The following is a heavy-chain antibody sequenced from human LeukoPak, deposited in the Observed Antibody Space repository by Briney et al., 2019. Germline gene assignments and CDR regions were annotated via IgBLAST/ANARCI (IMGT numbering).Heavy chain of an antibody. J-gene: IGHJ4*02. CDR1: GGPMRGYY. D-gene: IGHD3-22*01. V-gene: IGHV4-59*01. CDR2: IYYSGST. Sequence: SETLSLTCTVSGGPMRGYYWSWIRQPPGKGLEWIGYIYYSGSTNYNPSLKSRVTISVDTSKNQFSLKLSSVTAADTAVYYCARGGYDSSGYYYVPLDYWGQGTLVTVSS. CDR3: ARGGYDSSGYYYVPLDY.